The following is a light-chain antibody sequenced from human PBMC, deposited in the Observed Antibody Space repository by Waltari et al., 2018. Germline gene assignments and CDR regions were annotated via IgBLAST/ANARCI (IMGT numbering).Light chain of an antibody. CDR2: KVS. CDR3: MQATHFPWT. J-gene: IGKJ1*01. V-gene: IGKV2-30*02. CDR1: QSLLHTNGDTY. Sequence: TQSPLSLPITPGQPASMTCRSRQSLLHTNGDTYLSWLLQKPGQPPRRLIYKVSNRASGVPDRFSGSGAGTDFTLKISRVEAEDVGVYYCMQATHFPWTFGQGTKVEIK.